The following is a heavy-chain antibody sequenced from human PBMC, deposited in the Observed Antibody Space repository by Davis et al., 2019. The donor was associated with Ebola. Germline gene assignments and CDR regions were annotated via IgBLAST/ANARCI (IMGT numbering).Heavy chain of an antibody. J-gene: IGHJ4*02. CDR3: ARTTFYYDSSGFYHREGYYFDF. D-gene: IGHD3-22*01. CDR2: IGDSGST. Sequence: SETLSLTCTVPGGSVSSGGYYWSWIRQPPGKGLEWIAYIGDSGSTKYSPSLKSRVTIQIDRSKNQFSLKLNSVIAADTAIYYCARTTFYYDSSGFYHREGYYFDFWGPGTLVTVSS. CDR1: GGSVSSGGYY. V-gene: IGHV4-61*08.